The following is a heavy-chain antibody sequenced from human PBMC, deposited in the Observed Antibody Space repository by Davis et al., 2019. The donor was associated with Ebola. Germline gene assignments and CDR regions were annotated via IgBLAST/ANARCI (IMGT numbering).Heavy chain of an antibody. CDR3: ARGNTFYYYYYAMDV. J-gene: IGHJ6*02. Sequence: PGGSLRLSCAASGFTFSDYYMSWIRQAPGKGLEWVSYISSSSSYTNYADSVKGRFTISRDNAKNSLYLQMNSLRAEDTAVYYCARGNTFYYYYYAMDVWGQGTTVTVSS. CDR1: GFTFSDYY. V-gene: IGHV3-11*06. CDR2: ISSSSSYT. D-gene: IGHD2/OR15-2a*01.